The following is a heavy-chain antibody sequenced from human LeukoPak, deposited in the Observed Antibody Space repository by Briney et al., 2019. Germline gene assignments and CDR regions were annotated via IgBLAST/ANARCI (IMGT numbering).Heavy chain of an antibody. CDR3: ARQGFSVAGKRSWFDP. D-gene: IGHD6-19*01. CDR1: GASISSYY. J-gene: IGHJ5*02. Sequence: SETLSLTCTVSGASISSYYWSWIRQPPGKGLEWIGHIFASGSTNYNPSLKSRVTISVDTSNNHLSLKLISVTAADTAVYYCARQGFSVAGKRSWFDPWGQGTLVTVSS. V-gene: IGHV4-4*09. CDR2: IFASGST.